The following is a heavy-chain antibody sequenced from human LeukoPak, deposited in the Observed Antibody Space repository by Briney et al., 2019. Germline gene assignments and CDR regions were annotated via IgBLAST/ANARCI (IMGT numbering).Heavy chain of an antibody. CDR1: GGSISSYY. J-gene: IGHJ5*02. D-gene: IGHD6-13*01. CDR2: INHSGST. CDR3: ARQRRAGYSSRRWFDP. V-gene: IGHV4-34*01. Sequence: SETLSLTCTVSGGSISSYYWSWIRQPPGKGLEWIGEINHSGSTNYNPSLKSRVTISVDTSKNQFSLKLSSVTAADTAVYYCARQRRAGYSSRRWFDPWGQGTLVTVSS.